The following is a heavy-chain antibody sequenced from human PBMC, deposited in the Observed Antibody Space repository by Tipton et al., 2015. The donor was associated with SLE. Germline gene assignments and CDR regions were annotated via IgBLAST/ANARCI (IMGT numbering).Heavy chain of an antibody. CDR1: GGSISSGDYY. J-gene: IGHJ2*01. CDR2: IYYSGST. CDR3: ARTGSGGYSGYDYVYWYFDL. D-gene: IGHD5-12*01. Sequence: TLSLTCTVSGGSISSGDYYWSWIRQPPGKGLEWIGYIYYSGSTYYNPSLKSRVTLSVDTSKNQFSLKLSSVTAADTAVYYCARTGSGGYSGYDYVYWYFDLWGRGTLVTVSS. V-gene: IGHV4-30-4*01.